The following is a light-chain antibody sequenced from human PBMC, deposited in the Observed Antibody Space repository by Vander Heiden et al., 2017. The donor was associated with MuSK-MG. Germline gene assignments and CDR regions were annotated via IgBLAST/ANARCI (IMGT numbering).Light chain of an antibody. J-gene: IGKJ4*01. Sequence: DIQLPQSPSSLSASVGDRVTITSQASQDISNYLNWYQKKQGKATKLLIYDASNLETGVPSRFSGSGSGTDFTFTISSLQPEHIATYCCQHYDSLPLFGGGTKVEIK. V-gene: IGKV1-33*01. CDR2: DAS. CDR1: QDISNY. CDR3: QHYDSLPL.